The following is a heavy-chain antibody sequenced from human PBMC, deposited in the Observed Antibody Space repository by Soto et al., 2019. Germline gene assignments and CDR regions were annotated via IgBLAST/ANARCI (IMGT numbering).Heavy chain of an antibody. D-gene: IGHD2-21*01. CDR1: GFTFNNAW. CDR2: IKSKIDGGST. J-gene: IGHJ4*02. V-gene: IGHV3-15*01. CDR3: TTELRWEAVRTD. Sequence: EVQLVESGGGLVKPGESLRLSCAASGFTFNNAWMSWVRQAPGRGLEWVGRIKSKIDGGSTDYAAPVKDRFTISRDDSENTLYLQMNSLKIEDTAVYYCTTELRWEAVRTDWGQGTLVTVSS.